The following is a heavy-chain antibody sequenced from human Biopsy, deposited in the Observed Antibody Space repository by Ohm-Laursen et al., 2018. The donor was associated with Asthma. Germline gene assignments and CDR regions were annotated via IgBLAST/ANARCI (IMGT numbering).Heavy chain of an antibody. Sequence: SLRLSCAATGFSFSNFAIHWVRQAPGKGLEWVGVISKDASTQDYADSVKGRFTMARDNSKNTLDLQMNSLREEDTAVYYCVRDGTDDAFDIWGQGTVVSVCS. CDR3: VRDGTDDAFDI. CDR1: GFSFSNFA. J-gene: IGHJ3*02. CDR2: ISKDASTQ. D-gene: IGHD1-1*01. V-gene: IGHV3-30*01.